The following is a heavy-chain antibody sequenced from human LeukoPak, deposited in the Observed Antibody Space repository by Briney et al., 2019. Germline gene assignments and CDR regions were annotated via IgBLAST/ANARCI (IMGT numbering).Heavy chain of an antibody. CDR1: GCTFSSYA. V-gene: IGHV3-23*01. Sequence: GGSLSLSCAASGCTFSSYAMSWVSKGPGKGLEWVSVISCSGGSTYYADSVKCRFTISRDNSKNTLYLQMNCLSAGDTAVYYCAKEVGYFDYWGQGTLVTVSS. J-gene: IGHJ4*02. D-gene: IGHD1-26*01. CDR2: ISCSGGST. CDR3: AKEVGYFDY.